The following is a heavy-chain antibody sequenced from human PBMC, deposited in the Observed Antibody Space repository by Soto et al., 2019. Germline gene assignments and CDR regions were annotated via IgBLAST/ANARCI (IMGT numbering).Heavy chain of an antibody. D-gene: IGHD5-12*01. Sequence: QVQLVQSGAEVKKPGASVKVSCKASGYTFTDYYIHWVRQAPGQGLEWMGIFDPTSGRSNYAQSFQDRVTLTRDTSTNTVYMDLSSLRSDDTAVYYCAREMATIRGVHFDYWGQGTLVTVSS. CDR1: GYTFTDYY. V-gene: IGHV1-46*01. CDR2: FDPTSGRS. J-gene: IGHJ4*02. CDR3: AREMATIRGVHFDY.